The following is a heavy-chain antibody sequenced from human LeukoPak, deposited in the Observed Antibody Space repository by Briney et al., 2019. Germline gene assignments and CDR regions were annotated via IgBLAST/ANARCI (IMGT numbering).Heavy chain of an antibody. V-gene: IGHV3-33*08. Sequence: GGSLRLSCSASGFTFSSYGMHWVRQAPGKGLEWVAVIWYDGSNEYYANSVKGRFTISRDNSKNTLYLQMNSLRAEDTAVYYCARAPTSYYYFDYWGQGTLVTVSS. D-gene: IGHD1-26*01. J-gene: IGHJ4*02. CDR1: GFTFSSYG. CDR2: IWYDGSNE. CDR3: ARAPTSYYYFDY.